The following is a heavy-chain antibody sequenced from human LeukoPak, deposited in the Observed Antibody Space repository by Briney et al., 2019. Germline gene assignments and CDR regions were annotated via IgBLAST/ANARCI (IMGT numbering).Heavy chain of an antibody. CDR2: ISGSGGST. Sequence: GGSLRLSCAASGFTFSSHSMNWVRQAPGKGLEWVSAISGSGGSTYYADSVKGRFTISRDNSKNTLYLQMNSLRAEDTAVYYCAKGMGFGELLQDWGQGTLVTVSS. V-gene: IGHV3-23*01. J-gene: IGHJ4*02. CDR1: GFTFSSHS. CDR3: AKGMGFGELLQD. D-gene: IGHD3-10*01.